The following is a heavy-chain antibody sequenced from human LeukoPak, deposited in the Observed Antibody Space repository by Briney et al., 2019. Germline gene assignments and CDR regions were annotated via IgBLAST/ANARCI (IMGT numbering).Heavy chain of an antibody. J-gene: IGHJ4*02. CDR2: IYYSGST. V-gene: IGHV4-59*08. CDR1: GGSISSSY. Sequence: SETLSLTCTVSGGSISSSYWSWIRQPPGKGLEWIGYIYYSGSTNYNPSLKSRVTISVDTAKNQFSLKLSSVTAADTAVYYCARRDSSGWNYFDYWGQGTLVTVSS. D-gene: IGHD6-19*01. CDR3: ARRDSSGWNYFDY.